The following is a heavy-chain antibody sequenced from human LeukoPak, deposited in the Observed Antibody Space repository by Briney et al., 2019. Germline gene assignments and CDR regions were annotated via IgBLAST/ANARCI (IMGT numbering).Heavy chain of an antibody. CDR2: VHHTGNA. CDR3: ARDSWDYIAMDV. J-gene: IGHJ6*02. D-gene: IGHD4/OR15-4a*01. Sequence: PSETLSLTCTVSGISLSTYYWSWVRQPPGKGLEWIGYVHHTGNADYNPSLKSRVTISLDMSKSQFSLKLTSATAADTAVYYCARDSWDYIAMDVWGPGTTVTVSS. CDR1: GISLSTYY. V-gene: IGHV4-59*01.